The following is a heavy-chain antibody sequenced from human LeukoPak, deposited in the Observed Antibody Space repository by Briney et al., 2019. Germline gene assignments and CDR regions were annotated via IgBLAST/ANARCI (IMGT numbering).Heavy chain of an antibody. CDR3: ARGGWSFDP. CDR2: IKLDGSEK. CDR1: GCTFYTYW. J-gene: IGHJ5*02. Sequence: GGAPRLSFGAPGCTFYTYWMRWVRQAPGEGLEWVANIKLDGSEKNYVDSVRGRFTISRDNAKNSLYLQMNSLRAEDTAVYYCARGGWSFDPWGQGTLVTVSS. V-gene: IGHV3-7*01.